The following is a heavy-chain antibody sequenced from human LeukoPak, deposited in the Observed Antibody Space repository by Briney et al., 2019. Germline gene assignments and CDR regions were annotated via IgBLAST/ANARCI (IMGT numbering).Heavy chain of an antibody. V-gene: IGHV3-23*01. D-gene: IGHD6-19*01. CDR2: IVGGGGTT. Sequence: GGSLRLSCAASGFTFSGYAMSWVRQAPGKGLEWVSAIVGGGGTTFCADSVKGRFTISRDNSKNTVYPQMNSLRAEDTAVYYCAKARLSTGWAYNDYWGQGTLVTVSS. CDR1: GFTFSGYA. J-gene: IGHJ4*02. CDR3: AKARLSTGWAYNDY.